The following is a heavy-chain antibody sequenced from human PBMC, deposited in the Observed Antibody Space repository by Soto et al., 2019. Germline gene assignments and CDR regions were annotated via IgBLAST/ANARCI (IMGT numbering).Heavy chain of an antibody. CDR2: TYYRSKWYN. V-gene: IGHV6-1*01. Sequence: SQTLSLTCAMSGESVSSNSALWNWIRQSQSRGLEWLGRTYYRSKWYNDYAVSVKSRITISPDTSKNQLSLQLNSVTPEDTAVYYCAWVYASGWTYYYGMDVWGQGTTVTVSS. D-gene: IGHD6-19*01. CDR3: AWVYASGWTYYYGMDV. CDR1: GESVSSNSAL. J-gene: IGHJ6*02.